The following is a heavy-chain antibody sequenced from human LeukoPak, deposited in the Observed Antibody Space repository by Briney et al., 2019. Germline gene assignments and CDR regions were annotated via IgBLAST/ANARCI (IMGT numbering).Heavy chain of an antibody. V-gene: IGHV4-30-4*01. J-gene: IGHJ4*02. CDR2: IYYSGST. CDR1: GGSISSSSYY. Sequence: PSETLSLTCTVSGGSISSSSYYWSWIRQPPGKGLEWIGYIYYSGSTYYNPSLKSRVTISVDTSKNQFSLKLSSVTAADTAVYYCARDRGTAMVKYWGQGTLVTVSS. CDR3: ARDRGTAMVKY. D-gene: IGHD5-18*01.